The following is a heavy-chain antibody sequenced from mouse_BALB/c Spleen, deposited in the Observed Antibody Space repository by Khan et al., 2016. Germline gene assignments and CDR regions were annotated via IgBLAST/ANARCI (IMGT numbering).Heavy chain of an antibody. D-gene: IGHD2-3*01. CDR3: GREGYDNYVDY. CDR2: IDPYYGST. V-gene: IGHV1-39*01. CDR1: GYSFTGYN. Sequence: VQLQQFGPELEKPGASVKISCKASGYSFTGYNMNWVKQRNGKSLEWIGNIDPYYGSTGYHQKFTGKATLTVDKSSSPASMQHQSLTSEDSAVYYCGREGYDNYVDYGGQGTTLTVAA. J-gene: IGHJ2*01.